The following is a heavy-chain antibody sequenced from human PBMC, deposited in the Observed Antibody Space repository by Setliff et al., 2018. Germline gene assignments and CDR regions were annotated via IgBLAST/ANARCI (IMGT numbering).Heavy chain of an antibody. Sequence: PSETLSLTCSVSGASISSDGYYWSWVRQYPGKGLEWIGYIYYSGSTYYNPSLKSRVTISLDTPENQFSLELTSVTAADTAVYYCARSRTIAVKGGVFAVWGRGTLVTVSS. CDR2: IYYSGST. CDR3: ARSRTIAVKGGVFAV. CDR1: GASISSDGYY. V-gene: IGHV4-31*02. J-gene: IGHJ2*01. D-gene: IGHD6-19*01.